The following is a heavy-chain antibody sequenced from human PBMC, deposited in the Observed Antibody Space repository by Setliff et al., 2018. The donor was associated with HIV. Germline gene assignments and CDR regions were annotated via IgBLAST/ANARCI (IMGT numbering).Heavy chain of an antibody. J-gene: IGHJ3*02. V-gene: IGHV4-59*12. Sequence: PSETLRLSCAASGFTFSTYWMIWVRQAPGKGLEWVGSIYYSGSTYYSPSLKSRVTISIDTSKNQFSLSLTSVTAADTAVYYCARGRDDYNYDPFDIWGQGTMVTVSS. CDR1: GFTFSTYW. CDR2: IYYSGST. D-gene: IGHD4-4*01. CDR3: ARGRDDYNYDPFDI.